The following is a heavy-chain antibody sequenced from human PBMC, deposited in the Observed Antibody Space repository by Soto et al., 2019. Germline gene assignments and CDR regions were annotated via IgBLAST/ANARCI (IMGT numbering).Heavy chain of an antibody. J-gene: IGHJ4*02. CDR3: ARGYGGVVVYVAH. Sequence: QVQLVQSGAELKKPGASVKISCQASGYTFTRFYVDWVRQAPGQGLEWMVRINPNEGTTTYAQNFQSSLTMTSVTSTSTGYLDLSSLRSDDTAVYYCARGYGGVVVYVAHWGQGTLVTVSS. CDR2: INPNEGTT. D-gene: IGHD3-16*02. V-gene: IGHV1-46*01. CDR1: GYTFTRFY.